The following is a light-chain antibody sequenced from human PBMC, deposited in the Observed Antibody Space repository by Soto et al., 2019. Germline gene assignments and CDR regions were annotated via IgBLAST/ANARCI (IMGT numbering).Light chain of an antibody. V-gene: IGKV3-15*01. CDR3: QQYYRWPQT. CDR2: DAS. J-gene: IGKJ1*01. Sequence: EKVMTQSPATLSVSPGERATLSCRASQSVRSNLAWYQQKPGQALRLLIYDASTRATGIPARFSGSGSGTEFTLIISSLQSEGFAVYYCQQYYRWPQTFGQGTKVDIK. CDR1: QSVRSN.